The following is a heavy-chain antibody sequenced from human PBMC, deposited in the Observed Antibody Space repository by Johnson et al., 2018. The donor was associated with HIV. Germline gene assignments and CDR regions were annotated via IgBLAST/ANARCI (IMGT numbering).Heavy chain of an antibody. CDR1: GFTFSSYW. CDR2: INSAGSST. CDR3: AKWRIIYAFDI. J-gene: IGHJ3*02. Sequence: VQVVESGGGLVQPGGSLRLSCAASGFTFSSYWMHWVRQAPGKGLEWVSSINSAGSSTSYADCVQGRFTISRDNSKNTMYMQMTSLRAEYTAVYYCAKWRIIYAFDIWGQGTMVTVSS. V-gene: IGHV3-74*01. D-gene: IGHD2-8*01.